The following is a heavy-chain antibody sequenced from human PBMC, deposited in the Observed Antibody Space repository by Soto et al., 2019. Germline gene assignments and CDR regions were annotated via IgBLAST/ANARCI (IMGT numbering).Heavy chain of an antibody. CDR3: ARAQFSDILTADDYGMDV. J-gene: IGHJ6*02. CDR1: GGNFRSEA. CDR2: IIPMFSTP. V-gene: IGHV1-69*18. D-gene: IGHD3-9*01. Sequence: QVQLEHSGAEVKKPGSSVKVSCKASGGNFRSEAISWVRQAPGHGLEWMGRIIPMFSTPHYAQKFQGRVTIIADESTTTVNMEMRGLTYEDTAVYYCARAQFSDILTADDYGMDVWGQGTSVTVSS.